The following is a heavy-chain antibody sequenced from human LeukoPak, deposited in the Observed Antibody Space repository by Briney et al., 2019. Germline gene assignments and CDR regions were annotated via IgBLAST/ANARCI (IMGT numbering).Heavy chain of an antibody. Sequence: GGSLRLSCAASGFTFSSYWMSWVRQAPGKGLEWVANIKQDGSEKYYVGSVKGRFTISRDNAKNSLYLQMNSLRAEDTAVYYCARDQYSSSGGMDVWGQGTTVTVSS. CDR1: GFTFSSYW. D-gene: IGHD6-6*01. CDR2: IKQDGSEK. CDR3: ARDQYSSSGGMDV. V-gene: IGHV3-7*03. J-gene: IGHJ6*02.